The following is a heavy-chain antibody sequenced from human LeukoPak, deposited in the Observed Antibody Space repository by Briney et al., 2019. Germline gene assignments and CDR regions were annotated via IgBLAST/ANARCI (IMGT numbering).Heavy chain of an antibody. CDR1: GYSFTSYW. J-gene: IGHJ3*02. CDR2: IDPSDSYT. Sequence: GESLRISCKGSGYSFTSYWISWVRQMPGKGLEWMGRIDPSDSYTNYSPSFQGHVTISADKSISTAYLQWSSLKASDTAVYYCASRTLDCSSTSCLLALYAFDIWGQGTMVTVSS. D-gene: IGHD2-2*01. CDR3: ASRTLDCSSTSCLLALYAFDI. V-gene: IGHV5-10-1*01.